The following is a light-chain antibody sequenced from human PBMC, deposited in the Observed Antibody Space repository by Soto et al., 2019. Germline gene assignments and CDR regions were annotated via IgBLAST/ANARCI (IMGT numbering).Light chain of an antibody. CDR2: AAS. V-gene: IGKV1-39*01. CDR3: QQSDRIPWT. Sequence: DIQLTQSPSSLSASVGDRVTITCRASQNIRSFLNWYQQKPGKAPEFLIYAASSLQSGVPSRFSGSGSGTDFTLTISSLQPEDFATYYCQQSDRIPWTFGQGTKVEIK. CDR1: QNIRSF. J-gene: IGKJ1*01.